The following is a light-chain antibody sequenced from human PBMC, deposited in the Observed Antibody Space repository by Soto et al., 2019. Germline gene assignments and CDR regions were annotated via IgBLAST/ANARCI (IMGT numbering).Light chain of an antibody. V-gene: IGLV2-23*02. J-gene: IGLJ1*01. CDR3: CSYAGSSTYV. CDR2: EVS. Sequence: LTQPASVSGSPGQSITISCTGTSRYVGSYNLVSWYQQHPGKAPKLMIYEVSKRPSGVSNRFSGSKSGNTASLTISGLQAEDEADYYCCSYAGSSTYVFGTGTKVTVL. CDR1: SRYVGSYNL.